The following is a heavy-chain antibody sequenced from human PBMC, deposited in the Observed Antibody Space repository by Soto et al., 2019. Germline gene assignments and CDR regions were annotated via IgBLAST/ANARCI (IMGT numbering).Heavy chain of an antibody. D-gene: IGHD1-26*01. Sequence: SETLSLTCTVSGGSISGYFWSWIRQPPGKGLQWIGNIYNSGNTNYNPSLMSRVTISVDTPKNQVSLNLTSVTAADTAVYYCASGGSSNWFDPWGQGTLVTVSS. CDR2: IYNSGNT. V-gene: IGHV4-59*01. CDR3: ASGGSSNWFDP. CDR1: GGSISGYF. J-gene: IGHJ5*02.